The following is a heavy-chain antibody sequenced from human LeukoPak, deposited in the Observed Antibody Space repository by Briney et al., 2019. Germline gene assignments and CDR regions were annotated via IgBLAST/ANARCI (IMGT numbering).Heavy chain of an antibody. V-gene: IGHV3-48*01. CDR2: ISSGSSTI. J-gene: IGHJ4*02. CDR1: GFTFSSYS. D-gene: IGHD3-3*01. Sequence: GGSLRLSCAASGFTFSSYSMNWVRQAPGKGLEWVSYISSGSSTIYYTDSVKGRFTISRDNAKNSLYLQMNSLRAEDTAVYYCARGARGFSSGYYDYWGLGTLVTVPS. CDR3: ARGARGFSSGYYDY.